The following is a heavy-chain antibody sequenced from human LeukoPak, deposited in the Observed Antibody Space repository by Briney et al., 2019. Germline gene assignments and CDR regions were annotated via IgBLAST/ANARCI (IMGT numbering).Heavy chain of an antibody. D-gene: IGHD3-16*01. CDR2: IWYDGSNK. V-gene: IGHV3-33*01. J-gene: IGHJ4*02. Sequence: GRSLRLSCAASGFTFSSYGMHWVRQAPGKGLEWVAVIWYDGSNKYYADSVKGRFTISRDNSKNTLYLQMNSLRAEDTAVVYCAGGGDPDLRCSPPSPFDYWGQGTLVTVSS. CDR3: AGGGDPDLRCSPPSPFDY. CDR1: GFTFSSYG.